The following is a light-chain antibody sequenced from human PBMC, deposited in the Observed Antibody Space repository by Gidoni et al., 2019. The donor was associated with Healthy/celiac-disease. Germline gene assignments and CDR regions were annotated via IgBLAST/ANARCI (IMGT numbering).Light chain of an antibody. Sequence: ALTPSPGTLSLSPGEIATLSCRASQSGSSSYLAWYQQKPVKASRLLMYGASSRATGIPDRFSGSGSGTDFTLTISRLEPEDFAVYYCEQYGSSPRTFGQXTKLEIK. V-gene: IGKV3-20*01. CDR1: QSGSSSY. CDR2: GAS. CDR3: EQYGSSPRT. J-gene: IGKJ2*01.